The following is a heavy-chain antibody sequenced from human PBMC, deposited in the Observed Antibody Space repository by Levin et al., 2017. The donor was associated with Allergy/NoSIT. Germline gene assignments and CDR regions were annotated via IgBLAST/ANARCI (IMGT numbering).Heavy chain of an antibody. D-gene: IGHD5-24*01. CDR1: GFTFSDHG. V-gene: IGHV3-30*18. CDR2: SSYDGNNE. J-gene: IGHJ4*02. CDR3: AKTGGNYRHDFDS. Sequence: GESLKISCVGSGFTFSDHGIHWVRQAPGKGLEWVSVSSYDGNNEFYGDFVKGRFTMSRDNSKNTVYLHLNSLRVEDTALYYCAKTGGNYRHDFDSRGQGILVTVSS.